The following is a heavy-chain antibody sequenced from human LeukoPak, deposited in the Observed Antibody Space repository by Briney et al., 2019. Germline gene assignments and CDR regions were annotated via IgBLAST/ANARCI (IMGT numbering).Heavy chain of an antibody. Sequence: PSETLSLTCAVYGGSFSGYYWSWIRQPPGKGLEWIGEINHSGSTNYNPSLKSRVTISVDTSKNQFSLKLSSVTAADTAVYYCAREGVDYYGSGSYYYYYYYMDVWGKGTTVTISS. J-gene: IGHJ6*03. V-gene: IGHV4-34*01. CDR1: GGSFSGYY. D-gene: IGHD3-10*01. CDR3: AREGVDYYGSGSYYYYYYYMDV. CDR2: INHSGST.